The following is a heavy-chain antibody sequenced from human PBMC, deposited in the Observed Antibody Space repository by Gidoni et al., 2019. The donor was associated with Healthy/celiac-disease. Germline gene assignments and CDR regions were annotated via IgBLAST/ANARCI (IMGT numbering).Heavy chain of an antibody. J-gene: IGHJ4*02. Sequence: QVQLVQPGAEVTKPGTSVKVSGKDSGGTFRSYAISWVRQVPGQGLEWLGGITPIFGPANSAQKFQGSVTITADGSTRPAYMELSSLRSEVTAVYYCARVAGVVIGLYYFDYWGQGTLVTVSS. CDR2: ITPIFGPA. CDR1: GGTFRSYA. CDR3: ARVAGVVIGLYYFDY. D-gene: IGHD3-3*01. V-gene: IGHV1-69*01.